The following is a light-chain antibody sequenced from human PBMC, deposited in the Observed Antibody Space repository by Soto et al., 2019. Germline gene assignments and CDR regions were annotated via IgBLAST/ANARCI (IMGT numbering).Light chain of an antibody. CDR3: QQRST. CDR2: GAS. CDR1: QSVSSSY. J-gene: IGKJ4*01. V-gene: IGKV3-20*01. Sequence: EIVLTQSPGTLSLSPGERATLSCRASQSVSSSYLAWYQQKPGQAPRLLIYGASSRATGIPDRFSGSGSGTDFTLTISRLEPEDFAVYYCQQRSTFGGGTKV.